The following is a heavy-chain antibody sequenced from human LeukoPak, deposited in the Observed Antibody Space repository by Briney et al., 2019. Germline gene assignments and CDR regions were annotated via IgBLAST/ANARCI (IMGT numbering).Heavy chain of an antibody. V-gene: IGHV3-74*01. D-gene: IGHD2-2*01. Sequence: GGSLRLSCAASGFTFSNYWMHWVRQAPGKGLVWVLRIDSDGRSTNYADSVKGRFTISRDNAKNTLYLQMNSLRAEDTAVYYCARGCSSTSCYERNNWFDPWGRGTLVTVSS. CDR3: ARGCSSTSCYERNNWFDP. CDR1: GFTFSNYW. J-gene: IGHJ5*02. CDR2: IDSDGRST.